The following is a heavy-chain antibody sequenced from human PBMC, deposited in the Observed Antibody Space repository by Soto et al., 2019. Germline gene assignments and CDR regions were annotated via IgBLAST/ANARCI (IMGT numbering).Heavy chain of an antibody. D-gene: IGHD1-26*01. CDR1: GFTFSNYV. J-gene: IGHJ4*02. V-gene: IGHV3-23*01. Sequence: GGSLRLSCAVSGFTFSNYVMSWVHQAPGKGLEWVSAIAGSGGSTYYADSVKGRFTISRDNSENTLYLQMNSLRAEDTAVYYCAKLGGSYPNYYFDYWGQGALVTVSS. CDR2: IAGSGGST. CDR3: AKLGGSYPNYYFDY.